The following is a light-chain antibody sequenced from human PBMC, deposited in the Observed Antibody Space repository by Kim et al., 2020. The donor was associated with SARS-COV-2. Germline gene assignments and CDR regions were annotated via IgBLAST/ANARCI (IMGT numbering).Light chain of an antibody. CDR3: AAWDDSLSGVV. V-gene: IGLV1-47*01. CDR1: SSNIGSNY. J-gene: IGLJ2*01. Sequence: ELTQPPSASGTPGQRVTISCSGSSSNIGSNYVYWYQQLPGTAPKLLIFRNNQRPSGVPDRFSGSKSGTSASLAISGLRSEDEADYYCAAWDDSLSGVVFGGGTQLTVL. CDR2: RNN.